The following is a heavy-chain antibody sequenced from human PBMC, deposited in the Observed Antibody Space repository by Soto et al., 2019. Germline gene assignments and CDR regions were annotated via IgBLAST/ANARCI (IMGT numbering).Heavy chain of an antibody. CDR1: GFTFSSYA. CDR2: ISGSGGST. D-gene: IGHD5-12*01. J-gene: IGHJ4*02. Sequence: EVQLLESGGGLVQPGGSLRLSCAASGFTFSSYAMSWVRQAPGKGLEWVSAISGSGGSTYYADSVKGRFTISSDNSKNTLYLQMNSLRAEDTAVYYCAKDRRDGYILFDYWGQGTLVTVSS. CDR3: AKDRRDGYILFDY. V-gene: IGHV3-23*01.